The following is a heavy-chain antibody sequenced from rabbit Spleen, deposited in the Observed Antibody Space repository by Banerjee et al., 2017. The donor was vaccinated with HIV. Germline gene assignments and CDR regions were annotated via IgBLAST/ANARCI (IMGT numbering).Heavy chain of an antibody. CDR3: ARDTSSSFSTYGMDL. J-gene: IGHJ6*01. D-gene: IGHD1-1*01. CDR2: IDNGNSDFT. CDR1: GVSFRNNSY. Sequence: QSLEESGGDLVQPGASLTLHCPASGVSFRNNSYICWVRQAPGKGLEWIACIDNGNSDFTYFASWAKGRFTCSKTSSTTVTLQMTSLTAADTATYFCARDTSSSFSTYGMDLWGQGTLVTVS. V-gene: IGHV1S40*01.